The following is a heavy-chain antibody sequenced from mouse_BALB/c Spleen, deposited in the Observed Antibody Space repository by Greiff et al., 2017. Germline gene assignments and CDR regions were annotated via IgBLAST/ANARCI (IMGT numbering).Heavy chain of an antibody. J-gene: IGHJ2*01. V-gene: IGHV1-12*01. CDR3: AILLRPYFDY. D-gene: IGHD1-1*01. CDR2: IYPGNGDT. CDR1: GYTFTSYN. Sequence: QVQLKQPGAELVKPGASVKMSCKASGYTFTSYNMHWVKQTPGQGLEWIGAIYPGNGDTSYNQKFKGKATLTADKSSSTAYMQLSSLTSEDSAVYYCAILLRPYFDYWGQGTTLTVSS.